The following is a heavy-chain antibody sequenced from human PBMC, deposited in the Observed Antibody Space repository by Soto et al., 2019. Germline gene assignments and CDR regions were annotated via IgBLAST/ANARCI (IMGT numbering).Heavy chain of an antibody. CDR3: ASSVNRGLRLLPPDY. CDR1: GFTFSDYY. CDR2: ISSSGSTI. Sequence: PGGSLRLSCAASGFTFSDYYMSWIRQAPGKGLEWVSYISSSGSTIYYADSVKGRFTISRDNAKNSLYLQMNSLRAEDTAVYYCASSVNRGLRLLPPDYWGQGTLVTVSS. V-gene: IGHV3-11*01. J-gene: IGHJ4*02. D-gene: IGHD5-12*01.